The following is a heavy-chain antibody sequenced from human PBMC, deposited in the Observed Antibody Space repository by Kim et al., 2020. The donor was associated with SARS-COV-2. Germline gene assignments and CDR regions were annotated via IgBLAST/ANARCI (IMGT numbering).Heavy chain of an antibody. Sequence: GGSLRLSCEASGFRFSDYYMSWIRQAPGKGLEWVAYINGDGSSMKCADSVNGRFSISRDNANKSLSLQMNSLTPEDTAGYYCAREPSNWGQGTLVTVSS. J-gene: IGHJ4*02. V-gene: IGHV3-11*01. D-gene: IGHD6-6*01. CDR2: INGDGSSM. CDR3: AREPSN. CDR1: GFRFSDYY.